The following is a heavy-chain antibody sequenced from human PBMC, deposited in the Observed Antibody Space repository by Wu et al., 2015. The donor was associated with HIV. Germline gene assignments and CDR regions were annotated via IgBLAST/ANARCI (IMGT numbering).Heavy chain of an antibody. J-gene: IGHJ6*03. CDR3: ARDRSDKRLFGSEGEEAFYYHYVDV. CDR2: VIPIFDSR. D-gene: IGHD3-22*01. CDR1: GGTFGSYA. V-gene: IGHV1-69*12. Sequence: QVQLVQSGAEVKKPGSSVKVSCKASGGTFGSYAVIWVRQAPGQGLEWMGGVIPIFDSRKYAQKFQGRVTITADESTSTAYMELSRLTSEDTAIYYCARDRSDKRLFGSEGEEAFYYHYVDVWGKGTTVTVAS.